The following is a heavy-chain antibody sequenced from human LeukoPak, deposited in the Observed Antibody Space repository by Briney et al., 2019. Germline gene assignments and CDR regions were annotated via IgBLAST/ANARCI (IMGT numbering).Heavy chain of an antibody. Sequence: SETLSLTCAVSGVSISSSSYYWGWIRQPPGKGLEWIGSIYYSGSTYYNPSLKSRVTISVDTSKNQFSLKLSSVTAADTAVYYCAREIRDAAQPGGFDYWGQGTLVTVSS. V-gene: IGHV4-39*07. CDR2: IYYSGST. CDR1: GVSISSSSYY. J-gene: IGHJ4*02. D-gene: IGHD1-26*01. CDR3: AREIRDAAQPGGFDY.